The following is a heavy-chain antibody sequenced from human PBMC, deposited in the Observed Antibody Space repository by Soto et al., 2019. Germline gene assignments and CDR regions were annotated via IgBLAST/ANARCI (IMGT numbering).Heavy chain of an antibody. CDR3: ARVDPIAVAGTDGDY. J-gene: IGHJ4*02. Sequence: PGGSLRLSCAASGFTFSSYAMHWVRQAPGKGLEWVAVISYDGSNKYYADSVKGRFTISRDNSKNTLYLQMNSLRAEDTAVYYCARVDPIAVAGTDGDYWGQGTLVTVSS. V-gene: IGHV3-30-3*01. D-gene: IGHD6-19*01. CDR1: GFTFSSYA. CDR2: ISYDGSNK.